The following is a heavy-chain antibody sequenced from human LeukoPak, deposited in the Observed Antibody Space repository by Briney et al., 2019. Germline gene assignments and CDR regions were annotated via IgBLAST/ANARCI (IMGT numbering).Heavy chain of an antibody. CDR2: ISGSGGST. D-gene: IGHD3-22*01. V-gene: IGHV3-23*01. CDR3: AKPPRYDSSGYFYDY. Sequence: GGSLRLSCAASGFTFSSYAMSWVRQAPGKGLEWVSAISGSGGSTYYADSVKGRFTISRDNSKNTLYLQMNSLRAEDTAVDYCAKPPRYDSSGYFYDYWGQGTLVTVSS. CDR1: GFTFSSYA. J-gene: IGHJ4*02.